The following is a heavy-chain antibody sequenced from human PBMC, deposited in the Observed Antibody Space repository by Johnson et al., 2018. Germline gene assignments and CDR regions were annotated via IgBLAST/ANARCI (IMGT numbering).Heavy chain of an antibody. J-gene: IGHJ6*02. CDR1: GFTFSSYG. V-gene: IGHV3-33*01. CDR2: IYYDGSNK. D-gene: IGHD5-18*01. CDR3: ARDLAAMAYYYYGMDV. Sequence: QVQLQESGGGVVQPGRSLRLSCAASGFTFSSYGMNWVRQAPGKGLAWVAVIYYDGSNKYYADSVKGRFTISRDNSKNTLYLQRDSLKVEDTAVYYCARDLAAMAYYYYGMDVWGHGTTVTVSS.